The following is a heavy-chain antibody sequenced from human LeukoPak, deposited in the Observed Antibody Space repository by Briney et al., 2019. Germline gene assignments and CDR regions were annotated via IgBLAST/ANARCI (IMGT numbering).Heavy chain of an antibody. CDR2: INSDGSST. V-gene: IGHV3-74*01. J-gene: IGHJ4*02. CDR1: GFIFSSYW. CDR3: ATYSSSWHAIDY. Sequence: GGSLRLSCAASGFIFSSYWMHWVRQAPGKGLVWVSRINSDGSSTSYADSVKGRFTISRDNAKNTLYLQMNSLRGEDTAVYYCATYSSSWHAIDYWGQGTLVTVSS. D-gene: IGHD6-13*01.